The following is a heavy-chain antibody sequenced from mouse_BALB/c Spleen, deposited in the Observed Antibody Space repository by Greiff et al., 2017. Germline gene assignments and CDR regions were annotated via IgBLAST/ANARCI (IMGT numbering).Heavy chain of an antibody. J-gene: IGHJ3*01. CDR3: AIGNYGFAY. CDR1: GYTFTSYW. Sequence: DLVKPGASVKLSCKASGYTFTSYWINWIKQRPGQGLEWIGLIAPGSGSTYYNEMFKGKATLTVDTSSSTAYIQLSSLSSEDSAVYFCAIGNYGFAYWGQGTLVTVSA. CDR2: IAPGSGST. D-gene: IGHD2-1*01. V-gene: IGHV1S41*01.